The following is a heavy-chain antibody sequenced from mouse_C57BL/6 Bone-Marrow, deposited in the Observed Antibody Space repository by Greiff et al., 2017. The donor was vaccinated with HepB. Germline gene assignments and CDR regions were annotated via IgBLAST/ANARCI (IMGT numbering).Heavy chain of an antibody. V-gene: IGHV1-15*01. Sequence: QVQLQQSGAELVRPGASVTLSCKASGYTFTDYEMHWVKQTPVHGLEWIGAIDPETGGTAYNQKFKGKAILTADKSSSPAYMELRSLTSEDSAVYFCTKPYYYGSKDWYLDVWGTGTTVTVSS. D-gene: IGHD1-1*01. J-gene: IGHJ1*03. CDR2: IDPETGGT. CDR1: GYTFTDYE. CDR3: TKPYYYGSKDWYLDV.